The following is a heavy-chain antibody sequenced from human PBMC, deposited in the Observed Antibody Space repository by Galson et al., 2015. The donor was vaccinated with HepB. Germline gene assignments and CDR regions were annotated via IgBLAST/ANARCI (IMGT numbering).Heavy chain of an antibody. D-gene: IGHD2-2*02. CDR1: AYTFAKYW. Sequence: QSGAEVKKPGESLKISCNMSAYTFAKYWIAWVRQMPGKGLGWMGFLYPGDSDAKYSPSFQGQVTISADRSISTAYLQWSSLKASDTAMYYCARRGYNYYGLDVWGQGTTVTVSS. CDR3: ARRGYNYYGLDV. CDR2: LYPGDSDA. J-gene: IGHJ6*02. V-gene: IGHV5-51*03.